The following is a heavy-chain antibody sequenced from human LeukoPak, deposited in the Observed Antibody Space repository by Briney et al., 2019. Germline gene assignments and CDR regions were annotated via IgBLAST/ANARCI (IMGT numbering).Heavy chain of an antibody. J-gene: IGHJ5*02. CDR3: ARGKLYYDILTGYYGSWFDP. CDR2: ISGSGGST. D-gene: IGHD3-9*01. V-gene: IGHV3-23*01. Sequence: GGSLRLSCAASGFTFSSYAMSWVRQAPGKGLEWVSAISGSGGSTYYADSVKGRFTISRDNSKNTLYLQMNSLRAEDTAVYYCARGKLYYDILTGYYGSWFDPWGQGTLVTVSS. CDR1: GFTFSSYA.